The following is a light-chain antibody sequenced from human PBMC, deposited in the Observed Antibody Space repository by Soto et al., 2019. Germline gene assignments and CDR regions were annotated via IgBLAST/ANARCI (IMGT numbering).Light chain of an antibody. CDR2: DAS. CDR3: QQYDNLPIT. CDR1: QDISNY. J-gene: IGKJ5*01. V-gene: IGKV1-33*01. Sequence: IQMTQSPSSLSASVGDRVTITCQASQDISNYLNWYQQKPGKAPKLLIYDASNLETGVPSRFSGSGSGTDFTFTISSLQPEDIATYYCQQYDNLPITFGQGRLLEI.